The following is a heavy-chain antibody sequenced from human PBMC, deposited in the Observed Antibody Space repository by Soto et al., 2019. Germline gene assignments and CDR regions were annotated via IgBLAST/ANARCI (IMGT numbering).Heavy chain of an antibody. CDR2: IYYSGST. CDR1: GGSVSSGSYY. CDR3: ARVGFPYYDILTGYYGSRAGYFDY. J-gene: IGHJ4*02. Sequence: ASETLSLTCTVSGGSVSSGSYYWSWIRQPPGKGLEWIGYIYYSGSTNYNPSLKSRVTISVDTSKNQFSLKLSSVTAADTAVYYCARVGFPYYDILTGYYGSRAGYFDYWGQGTLVTVSS. D-gene: IGHD3-9*01. V-gene: IGHV4-61*01.